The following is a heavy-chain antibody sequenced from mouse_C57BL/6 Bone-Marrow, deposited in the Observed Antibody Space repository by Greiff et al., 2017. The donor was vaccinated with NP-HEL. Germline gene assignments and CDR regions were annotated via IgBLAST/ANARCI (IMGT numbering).Heavy chain of an antibody. V-gene: IGHV2-2*01. CDR3: ARTITTSVGFAY. CDR1: GFSLTSYG. CDR2: IWSGGST. D-gene: IGHD1-1*01. J-gene: IGHJ3*01. Sequence: VMLVESGPGLVQPSQSLSITCTVSGFSLTSYGVHWVRQSPGKGLEWLGVIWSGGSTDYNAAFISRLSISKDNSKSQVFFKMNSLQADDTAIYYCARTITTSVGFAYWGQGTLVTVSA.